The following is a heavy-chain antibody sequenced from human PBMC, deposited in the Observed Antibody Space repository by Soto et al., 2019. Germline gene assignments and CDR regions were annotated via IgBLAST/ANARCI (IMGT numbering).Heavy chain of an antibody. D-gene: IGHD1-26*01. V-gene: IGHV3-30*18. J-gene: IGHJ4*02. CDR1: GFTFSSYG. Sequence: QVQLGESGGGVVQPGRSLRLSCAASGFTFSSYGMHWVRQAPGKGLEWVAVISYDGSNKYYADSVKGRFTISRDNSKNTLYLQMNSLRAEDTAVYYCANAWELLGWGQGTLVTVSS. CDR3: ANAWELLG. CDR2: ISYDGSNK.